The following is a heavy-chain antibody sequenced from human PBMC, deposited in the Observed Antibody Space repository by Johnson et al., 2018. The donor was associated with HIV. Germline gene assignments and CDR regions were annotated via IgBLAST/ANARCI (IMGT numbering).Heavy chain of an antibody. CDR1: GFTFDDYD. V-gene: IGHV3-20*04. CDR2: IYSDGTT. Sequence: VLLVESGGSVVRPGGSLRLSCVGSGFTFDDYDMTWVRQSPGKGLEWVSVIYSDGTTSFAQSVKGRFSISRDVSKNILYLQMHSLRTEDTAYYYCARDLPGIYDAFDLWGQGTKVTISS. J-gene: IGHJ3*01. D-gene: IGHD1-26*01. CDR3: ARDLPGIYDAFDL.